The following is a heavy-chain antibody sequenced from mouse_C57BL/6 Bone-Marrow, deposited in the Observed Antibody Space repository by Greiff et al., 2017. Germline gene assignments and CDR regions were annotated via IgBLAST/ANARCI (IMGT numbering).Heavy chain of an antibody. J-gene: IGHJ1*03. CDR1: GYTFTSYW. D-gene: IGHD2-5*01. CDR2: IHPNSGST. CDR3: AKDYSNYHWYIDV. Sequence: QVQLKQPGAELVKPGASVKLSCKASGYTFTSYWMHWVKQRPGQGLEWIGMIHPNSGSTNYNEKFKSKATLTLDKSASTAYRPLSSLTSYDSAVYYCAKDYSNYHWYIDVWGTGTTVTVAS. V-gene: IGHV1-64*01.